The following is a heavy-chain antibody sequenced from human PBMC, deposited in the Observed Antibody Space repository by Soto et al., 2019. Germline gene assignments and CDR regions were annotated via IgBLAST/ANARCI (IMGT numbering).Heavy chain of an antibody. CDR1: GGSINNNGYF. Sequence: QVQLQESGPGVVEPSQTLSLTCTVSGGSINNNGYFWRWIRQPPGSGLEWIGHIYNSGSTYSNPSLKSRLTISVDTSKSQVSRQLSSVTAADTAVYDCARGPSGDKVDYWGQGTLVTVSS. CDR2: IYNSGST. V-gene: IGHV4-30-4*01. J-gene: IGHJ4*02. D-gene: IGHD1-26*01. CDR3: ARGPSGDKVDY.